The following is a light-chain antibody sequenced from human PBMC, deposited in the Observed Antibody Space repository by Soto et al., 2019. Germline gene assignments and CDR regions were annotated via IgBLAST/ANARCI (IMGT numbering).Light chain of an antibody. V-gene: IGKV1-39*01. J-gene: IGKJ1*01. CDR3: QQSNSLPPT. CDR2: TAA. CDR1: QSISSN. Sequence: DIQMTQSPSSLSASVGDRVTITCRASQSISSNLNWYQQKPGKAPKLLIYTAASLQSGVPSRFSGSGSGTDLTLTIASLQLEDFATYYCQQSNSLPPTFGQGTKVEIK.